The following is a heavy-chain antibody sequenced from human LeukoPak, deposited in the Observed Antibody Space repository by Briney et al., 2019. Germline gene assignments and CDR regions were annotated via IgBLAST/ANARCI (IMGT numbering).Heavy chain of an antibody. V-gene: IGHV4-30-4*01. Sequence: SETLSLTCTVSGGSISSGDYYWSWIRQPPGKGLEWIGYIYYSGSTYYNPSLKSRVTILVDTSKNQFSLKLSSVTAADTAVYYCARAYGDFYYFDYWGQGTLVTVSS. D-gene: IGHD4-17*01. CDR3: ARAYGDFYYFDY. J-gene: IGHJ4*02. CDR2: IYYSGST. CDR1: GGSISSGDYY.